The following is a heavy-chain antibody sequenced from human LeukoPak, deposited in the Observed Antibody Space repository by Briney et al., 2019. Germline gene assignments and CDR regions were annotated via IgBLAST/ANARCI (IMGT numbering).Heavy chain of an antibody. CDR1: EFTFSLYA. J-gene: IGHJ4*02. D-gene: IGHD2-2*01. Sequence: GGSLRLSCAASEFTFSLYAMNWVRQAPGKGLERVSYINDVSGDIHYADSVKGRFTISRDNAKNTLYLQMNSLRAEDTAVYYCARDTFQPGLIDCWGQGTLVTVSS. CDR3: ARDTFQPGLIDC. CDR2: INDVSGDI. V-gene: IGHV3-21*05.